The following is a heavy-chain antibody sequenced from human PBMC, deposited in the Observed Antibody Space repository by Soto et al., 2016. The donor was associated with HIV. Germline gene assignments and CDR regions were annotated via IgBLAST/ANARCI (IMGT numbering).Heavy chain of an antibody. V-gene: IGHV4-31*03. J-gene: IGHJ2*01. CDR3: ARADYGXSILPYWYFDL. D-gene: IGHD4-17*01. Sequence: QVQLQESGPGLVKPSQTLSLTCTVSGGSITTGGYYWTWIRQLPSKGLEWIGYIYYTGTTSYNPSLRSRLSYFSDTSKNQFSLKLNSVTAADTAVYFCARADYGXSILPYWYFDLWGLAPWSLSP. CDR2: IYYTGTT. CDR1: GGSITTGGYY.